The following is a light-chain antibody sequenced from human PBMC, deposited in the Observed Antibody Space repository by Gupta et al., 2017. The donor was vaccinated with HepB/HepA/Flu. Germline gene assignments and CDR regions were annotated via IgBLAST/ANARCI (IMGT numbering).Light chain of an antibody. CDR1: QSRVYSDGSIH. Sequence: DVVMTQSPLSLPVTLGQPASISCRSSQSRVYSDGSIHLNWFQQRPGQSPRRLIYEVSKRDSGVPDRFSGSGSGTDFTLKISSGEAEDAGVYYCMQSLCPPFTFGQGTKMEIK. CDR3: MQSLCPPFT. CDR2: EVS. J-gene: IGKJ2*01. V-gene: IGKV2-30*01.